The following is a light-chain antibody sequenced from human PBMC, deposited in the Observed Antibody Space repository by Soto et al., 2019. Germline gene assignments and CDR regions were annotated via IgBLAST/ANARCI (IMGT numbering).Light chain of an antibody. V-gene: IGLV1-44*01. Sequence: QSVLTQPPSASGTPGQRVTISCSGSSSNIGSNTVNWYQQLPGTAPKDLIYRDNQRPSGVPYSVSGSKSGTSASLAISGVQPGEAADYYCAARYDSPNGRVFGGGTKLTVL. CDR1: SSNIGSNT. CDR3: AARYDSPNGRV. CDR2: RDN. J-gene: IGLJ3*02.